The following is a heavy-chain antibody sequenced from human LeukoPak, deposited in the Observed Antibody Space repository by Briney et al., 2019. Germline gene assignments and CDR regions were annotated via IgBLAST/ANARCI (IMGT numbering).Heavy chain of an antibody. D-gene: IGHD5-18*01. J-gene: IGHJ4*02. CDR1: GYTFTSYG. V-gene: IGHV1-18*01. CDR2: ISAYNGNT. Sequence: ASVKVSCTASGYTFTSYGISWVRQAPGQGLEWMGWISAYNGNTNYAQKLQGRVTMTTDTSTSTAYMELRSLRSDDTAVYYCARDDSYVDTAMGDFDYWGQGTLVTVSS. CDR3: ARDDSYVDTAMGDFDY.